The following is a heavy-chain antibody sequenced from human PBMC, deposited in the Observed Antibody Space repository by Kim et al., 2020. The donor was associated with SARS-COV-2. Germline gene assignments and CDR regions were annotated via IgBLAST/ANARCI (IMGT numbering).Heavy chain of an antibody. D-gene: IGHD2-15*01. CDR1: GGSFSGYY. Sequence: SETLSLTCAVYGGSFSGYYWSWIRQPPGKGLEWIGEINHSGSTNYNPSLKSRVTISVDTSKNQFSLKLSSVTAADTAVYYCARASPANYYYYYYMDVWGKGTTVTVSS. J-gene: IGHJ6*03. CDR3: ARASPANYYYYYYMDV. CDR2: INHSGST. V-gene: IGHV4-34*01.